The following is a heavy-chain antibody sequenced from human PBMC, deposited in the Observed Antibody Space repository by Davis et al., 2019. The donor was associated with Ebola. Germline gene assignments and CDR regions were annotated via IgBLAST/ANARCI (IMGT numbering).Heavy chain of an antibody. Sequence: SVKVSCKASGGTFSNYDISWVRQAPGQGLEWMGGIIPIFGTTKYAQKFQGRVTMTTDTSTSTAYMELRSLRSDDTAVYYCARDGYIIAVAGTFYGMDVWGQGTTVTVSS. CDR1: GGTFSNYD. J-gene: IGHJ6*02. CDR3: ARDGYIIAVAGTFYGMDV. D-gene: IGHD6-19*01. CDR2: IIPIFGTT. V-gene: IGHV1-69*05.